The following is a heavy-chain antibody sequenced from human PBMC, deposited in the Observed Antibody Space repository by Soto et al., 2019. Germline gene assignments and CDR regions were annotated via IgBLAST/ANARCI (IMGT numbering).Heavy chain of an antibody. V-gene: IGHV4-38-2*01. D-gene: IGHD2-15*01. Sequence: SETLSLTCAVSGYSISSGYYWGWIRQPPGKGLEWIGSIYHSGSTYYNPSLKSRVTISVDTSKNQFSLKLSSVTAADTAVYYCARGCSGGSCYSRAFDIWGQGTMVTV. CDR3: ARGCSGGSCYSRAFDI. CDR1: GYSISSGYY. CDR2: IYHSGST. J-gene: IGHJ3*02.